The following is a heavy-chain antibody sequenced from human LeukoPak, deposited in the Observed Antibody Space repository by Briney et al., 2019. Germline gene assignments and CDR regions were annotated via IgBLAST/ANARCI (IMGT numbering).Heavy chain of an antibody. CDR3: AKDYIYGGWGNAFDI. CDR2: ISSSGSTI. CDR1: GFTFSDYY. V-gene: IGHV3-11*04. J-gene: IGHJ3*02. Sequence: PGGSLRLSCAASGFTFSDYYMSWIRQAPGKGLEWVSYISSSGSTIYYADSVKGRFTISRDNAKNSLYLQMNSLRAEDAAVYYCAKDYIYGGWGNAFDIWGQGTMVTVSS. D-gene: IGHD5-18*01.